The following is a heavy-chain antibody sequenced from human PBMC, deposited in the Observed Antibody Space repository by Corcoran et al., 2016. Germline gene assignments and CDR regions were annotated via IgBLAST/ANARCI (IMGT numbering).Heavy chain of an antibody. Sequence: QVQLVQSGAEVKKPGSSGKVSCKASGGSFSSYAISWVRQAPGQGLEWMGGIIPIFGTANYAQRVQGRVTITADEATSTAYMELSSLRSEDTAVYYLASIVKFSYGARKDYDSGMDVWGQGTTVTVS. J-gene: IGHJ6*02. CDR3: ASIVKFSYGARKDYDSGMDV. D-gene: IGHD4-17*01. CDR1: GGSFSSYA. CDR2: IIPIFGTA. V-gene: IGHV1-69*01.